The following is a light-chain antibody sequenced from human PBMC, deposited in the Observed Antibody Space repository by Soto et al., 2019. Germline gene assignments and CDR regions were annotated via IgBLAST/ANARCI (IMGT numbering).Light chain of an antibody. J-gene: IGKJ1*01. CDR2: KAS. Sequence: DVQMTQSPSTMSAFVGDRVTITCRASQSITSWLAWYQQKPGKAPNLLIYKASSLEGGVPSRFSGSGSGTEFTLTISSLHPDDFATYYCQQYDSYPWTFGQGTKVDIK. CDR3: QQYDSYPWT. V-gene: IGKV1-5*03. CDR1: QSITSW.